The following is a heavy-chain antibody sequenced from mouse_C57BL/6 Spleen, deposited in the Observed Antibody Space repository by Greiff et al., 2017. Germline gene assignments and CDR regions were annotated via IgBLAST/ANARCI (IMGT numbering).Heavy chain of an antibody. V-gene: IGHV1-74*01. J-gene: IGHJ2*01. CDR1: GYTFTSYW. CDR2: IHPSDSDT. Sequence: QVQLQPPWAELVKPGASVKVSCKASGYTFTSYWMHWVKQRPGQGLEWIGRIHPSDSDTNYNQKFKGKATLTVDKSTSTAYMQLISLTSEDSAVYYCAIGGELNWGQGTTLTVSS. CDR3: AIGGELN.